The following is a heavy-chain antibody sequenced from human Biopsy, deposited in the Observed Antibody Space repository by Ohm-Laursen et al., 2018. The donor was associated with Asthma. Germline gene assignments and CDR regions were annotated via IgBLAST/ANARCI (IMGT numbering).Heavy chain of an antibody. CDR1: GGTFNTYV. Sequence: SSVKASCKPLGGTFNTYVIGWARQAPGQGLEWMGGINSVFGTTTYPQKFQDRVTITADDSTSTVYMELSSLRSEDTAVYYCARKAGSCISRTCYSLDFWGQGTLVTVSS. D-gene: IGHD2-2*01. CDR2: INSVFGTT. J-gene: IGHJ4*02. V-gene: IGHV1-69*01. CDR3: ARKAGSCISRTCYSLDF.